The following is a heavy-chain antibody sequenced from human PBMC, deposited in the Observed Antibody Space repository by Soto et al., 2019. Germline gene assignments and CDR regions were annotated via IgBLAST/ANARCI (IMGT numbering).Heavy chain of an antibody. D-gene: IGHD6-19*01. CDR2: INEDSSYI. V-gene: IGHV3-21*01. Sequence: GWSLRLSCAASGFDFSSYSMNWVRQAPGKGLEWVSSINEDSSYIYYAHSLRGRFTISRDNAKESLYLQMNSLRAEDTAVYYCVRDCGWYFRSGYMDVWGDGATVTVSS. CDR1: GFDFSSYS. CDR3: VRDCGWYFRSGYMDV. J-gene: IGHJ6*03.